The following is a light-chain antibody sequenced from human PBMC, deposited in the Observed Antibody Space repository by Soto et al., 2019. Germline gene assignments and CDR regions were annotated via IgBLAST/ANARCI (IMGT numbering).Light chain of an antibody. V-gene: IGKV3-20*01. CDR2: GAS. CDR3: QQYGSSPRT. Sequence: EIALTQSPGTLSLSPGERATLSCRASQSVSSSLLAWYQQKPGQAPRLLIYGASSRATSIPDRFSGSGSGTDFTLTISRLYPEDFAVYYCQQYGSSPRTFGQGTKVEIK. CDR1: QSVSSSL. J-gene: IGKJ1*01.